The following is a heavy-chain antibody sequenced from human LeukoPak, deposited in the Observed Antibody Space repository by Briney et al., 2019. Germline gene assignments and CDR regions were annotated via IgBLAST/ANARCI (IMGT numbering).Heavy chain of an antibody. CDR1: GFTFDDYA. D-gene: IGHD5-18*01. CDR2: ISWNSGSI. V-gene: IGHV3-9*01. J-gene: IGHJ6*02. CDR3: AKDIERYSYDPYYYYGMDV. Sequence: GRSLRLSCAASGFTFDDYAMHWVRHAPGKGLEWVSGISWNSGSIGYADSVKGRFTISRDNAKNSLYLQMNSLRAEDTALYYCAKDIERYSYDPYYYYGMDVWGQGTTVTVSS.